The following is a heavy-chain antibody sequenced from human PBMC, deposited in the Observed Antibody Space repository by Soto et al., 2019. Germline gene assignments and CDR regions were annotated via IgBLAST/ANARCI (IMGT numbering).Heavy chain of an antibody. CDR2: ISAYNGNT. J-gene: IGHJ4*02. CDR3: ARDLDGSGSYYTDY. CDR1: GYMFVTYG. V-gene: IGHV1-18*01. D-gene: IGHD3-10*01. Sequence: QVQLVQSGAEVKKPGASVKVSCKASGYMFVTYGINWVRQAPGQGLEWMGWISAYNGNTKYAQNLQGRVTMTTDASTSPAYMEMRSLRSDDTAVYYCARDLDGSGSYYTDYWGPGTLVTVSS.